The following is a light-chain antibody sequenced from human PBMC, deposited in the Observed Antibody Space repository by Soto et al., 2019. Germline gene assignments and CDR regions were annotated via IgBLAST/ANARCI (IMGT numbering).Light chain of an antibody. CDR2: AAS. V-gene: IGKV1-17*01. CDR3: LQHNSYPRA. CDR1: QGIGND. Sequence: DIQMTQSPSSLSASVGDRVTITCRASQGIGNDLGWYQQKPGKAPMRLIYAASSLQSGVPSRFSGSGSGTEFTLTISSLQPEDFATYYCLQHNSYPRAFGQGTKVEIK. J-gene: IGKJ1*01.